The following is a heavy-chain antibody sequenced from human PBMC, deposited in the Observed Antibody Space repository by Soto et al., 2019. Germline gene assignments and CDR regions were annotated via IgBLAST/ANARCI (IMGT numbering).Heavy chain of an antibody. CDR1: GFTFTDYW. D-gene: IGHD2-15*01. Sequence: EEQLVESGGGLVQPGGSLRLSCAASGFTFTDYWIHWVRQAPGKGLVWVSRISSDGIGTTYADSVKGRFTISRDNAKNTVYLQMNSLRAEDTAVYFCARIKLPGYHYYYGMDVWGQGTTVTVSS. CDR3: ARIKLPGYHYYYGMDV. CDR2: ISSDGIGT. V-gene: IGHV3-74*01. J-gene: IGHJ6*02.